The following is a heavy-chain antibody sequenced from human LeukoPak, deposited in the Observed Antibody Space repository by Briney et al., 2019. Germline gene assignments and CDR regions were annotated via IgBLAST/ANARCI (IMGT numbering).Heavy chain of an antibody. Sequence: PGGSLRLSCAASGFTVSTNYMTWVRQAPGKGLEWVSFIYSDGSTYYADSVKGRFTISRDNSKNTLYLQMNSLRAEDTAVYYCARGWRGSVDAFDIWGQGTMVTVSS. V-gene: IGHV3-53*01. CDR3: ARGWRGSVDAFDI. J-gene: IGHJ3*02. D-gene: IGHD3-10*01. CDR1: GFTVSTNY. CDR2: IYSDGST.